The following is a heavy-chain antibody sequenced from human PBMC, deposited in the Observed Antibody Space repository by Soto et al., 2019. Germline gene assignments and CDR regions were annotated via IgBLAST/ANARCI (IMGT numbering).Heavy chain of an antibody. Sequence: SENLSLTCAGYGGSVNRHYQNWIRQPPGKELEWIVEINHTGGTHDNPSLKSRVTMAVDTSKNQFSMRLSSVTAADTAIYYCATRITVFGLLIPPFDPWGQGTKVTVS. J-gene: IGHJ5*02. CDR2: INHTGGT. CDR1: GGSVNRHY. D-gene: IGHD3-3*01. CDR3: ATRITVFGLLIPPFDP. V-gene: IGHV4-34*01.